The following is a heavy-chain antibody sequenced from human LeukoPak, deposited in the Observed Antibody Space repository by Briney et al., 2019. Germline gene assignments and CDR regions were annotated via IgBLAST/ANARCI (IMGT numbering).Heavy chain of an antibody. V-gene: IGHV1-69*05. D-gene: IGHD3-22*01. CDR2: NIPIFGTA. CDR3: ARGPSTTYYDSSGYYLD. J-gene: IGHJ4*02. Sequence: ASVKVSCKACGGTFSSYAISWVRQAPGQGLEWMGGNIPIFGTANYAQKFQGRVTITTDESTSTAYMELSNLRSEDTAVYYCARGPSTTYYDSSGYYLDWGQGTLVTVSS. CDR1: GGTFSSYA.